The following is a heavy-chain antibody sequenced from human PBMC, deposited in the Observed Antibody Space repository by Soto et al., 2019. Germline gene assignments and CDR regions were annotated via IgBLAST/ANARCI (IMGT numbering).Heavy chain of an antibody. CDR2: IYYSGST. CDR1: CGSIGRSSYY. V-gene: IGHV4-39*01. CDR3: ARQKITMLVVVNDY. J-gene: IGHJ4*02. D-gene: IGHD3-22*01. Sequence: PXXTLSLHFSVCCGSIGRSSYYWSFVRQPPGKGLEWIGSIYYSGSTYYNPSLKSRVTISVDTSKNQFSLKLSSVTAADTVVYYCARQKITMLVVVNDYWAQGTLVTVSS.